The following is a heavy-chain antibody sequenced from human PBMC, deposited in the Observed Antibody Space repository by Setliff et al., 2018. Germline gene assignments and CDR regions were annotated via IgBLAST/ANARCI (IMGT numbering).Heavy chain of an antibody. D-gene: IGHD6-19*01. J-gene: IGHJ4*02. CDR3: ASFGVAGTDY. V-gene: IGHV3-21*01. CDR2: ISGSGTYT. Sequence: LRLSCAASGFTFSNFGMNWVRQAPGKGLEWVSSISGSGTYTYTADSVKGRFTISRDNAKNSLYLQMNSLRAEDTAVYYCASFGVAGTDYWGQGTLVTVSS. CDR1: GFTFSNFG.